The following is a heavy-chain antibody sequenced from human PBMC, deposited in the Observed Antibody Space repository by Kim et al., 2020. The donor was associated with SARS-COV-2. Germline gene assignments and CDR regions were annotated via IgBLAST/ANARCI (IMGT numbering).Heavy chain of an antibody. V-gene: IGHV3-30*04. Sequence: GGSLRLSCTASGFTFSSYAMHWVRQAPGKGLEWVAVISYDGTNKHYADSVKGRFTISRDNSKNTLYLQMISLRGEDTAVYYCARVAEPAARAVGGDLDYWGQGTLVTVSS. CDR3: ARVAEPAARAVGGDLDY. CDR1: GFTFSSYA. J-gene: IGHJ4*02. D-gene: IGHD2-21*01. CDR2: ISYDGTNK.